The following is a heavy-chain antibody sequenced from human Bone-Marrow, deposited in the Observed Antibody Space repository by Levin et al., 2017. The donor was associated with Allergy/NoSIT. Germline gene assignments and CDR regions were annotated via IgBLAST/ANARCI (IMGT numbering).Heavy chain of an antibody. CDR3: ARLAYLDDFWSGYYDRPGHFDY. D-gene: IGHD3-3*01. Sequence: GESLKISCKGSGYSFTSYWIGWVRQMPGKGLEWMGIIYPGDSDTRYSPSFQGQVTISADKSISTAYLQWSSLKASDTAMYYCARLAYLDDFWSGYYDRPGHFDYWGQGTLVTVSS. J-gene: IGHJ4*02. CDR2: IYPGDSDT. CDR1: GYSFTSYW. V-gene: IGHV5-51*01.